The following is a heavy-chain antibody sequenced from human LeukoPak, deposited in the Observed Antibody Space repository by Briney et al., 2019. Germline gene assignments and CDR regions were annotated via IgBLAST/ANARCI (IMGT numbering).Heavy chain of an antibody. J-gene: IGHJ3*02. CDR2: IYHSGST. Sequence: SETLSLTCTVSGYSITSGHYWGWIRQPPGKGLEWIGSIYHSGSTFYNPSLKSRVTISVDTSKNQFSLKLSSVTAADTAVYYCARGFLEWLGDAFDIWGQGTMVTVSS. CDR3: ARGFLEWLGDAFDI. V-gene: IGHV4-38-2*02. D-gene: IGHD3-3*01. CDR1: GYSITSGHY.